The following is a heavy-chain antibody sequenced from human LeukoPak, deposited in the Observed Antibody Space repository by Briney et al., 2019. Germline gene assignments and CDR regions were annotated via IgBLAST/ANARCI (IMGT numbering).Heavy chain of an antibody. Sequence: SETLSLTCTVSGGSISSYYWSWIRQPPGKGLEWIGSIYYSGSTYYNPSLKSRVTISVDTSKNQFSLKLSSVTAADTAVYYCARHDFSQWLVHEPTNNWFDPWGQGTLVTVSS. J-gene: IGHJ5*02. CDR2: IYYSGST. CDR1: GGSISSYY. V-gene: IGHV4-39*01. CDR3: ARHDFSQWLVHEPTNNWFDP. D-gene: IGHD6-19*01.